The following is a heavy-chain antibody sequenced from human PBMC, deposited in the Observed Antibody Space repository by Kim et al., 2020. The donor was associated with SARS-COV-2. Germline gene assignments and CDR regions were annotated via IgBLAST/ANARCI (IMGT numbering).Heavy chain of an antibody. Sequence: GGSLRLSCAASGFTFSSYAMSWVRQAPGKGLEWVSAISGSGGSTYYADSVKGRFTISRDNSKNTLYLQMNSLRAEDTAVYYCAKGVLRYFDWSIGYWGQGTLVTVSS. D-gene: IGHD3-9*01. J-gene: IGHJ4*02. CDR2: ISGSGGST. CDR1: GFTFSSYA. CDR3: AKGVLRYFDWSIGY. V-gene: IGHV3-23*01.